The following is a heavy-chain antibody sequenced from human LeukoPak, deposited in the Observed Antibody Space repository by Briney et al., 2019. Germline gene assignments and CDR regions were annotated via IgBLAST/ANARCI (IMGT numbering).Heavy chain of an antibody. Sequence: ASVKVSCKASGYTFTGYHMHWVRQAPGQGLEWMGRINPNSGDTNYAQKFQGRVTMTRGTSISTAYMELSRLRSDDTAVYYCARDYCSSTSCLFDYWGQGTLVTVSS. CDR3: ARDYCSSTSCLFDY. D-gene: IGHD2-2*01. CDR1: GYTFTGYH. J-gene: IGHJ4*02. CDR2: INPNSGDT. V-gene: IGHV1-2*06.